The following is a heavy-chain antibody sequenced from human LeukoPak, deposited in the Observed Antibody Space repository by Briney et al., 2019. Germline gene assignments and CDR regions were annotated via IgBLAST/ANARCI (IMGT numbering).Heavy chain of an antibody. CDR2: INPNSGGT. J-gene: IGHJ4*02. CDR3: AIEHFAGSLLDY. Sequence: GASVKVSCKASGYTFTGYYMRWVRQAPGQGLEWMGWINPNSGGTNYAQKFQGRVTMTRDTSISTAYMELSRLRSDDTAVYYCAIEHFAGSLLDYWGQGTLVTVSS. D-gene: IGHD1/OR15-1a*01. V-gene: IGHV1-2*02. CDR1: GYTFTGYY.